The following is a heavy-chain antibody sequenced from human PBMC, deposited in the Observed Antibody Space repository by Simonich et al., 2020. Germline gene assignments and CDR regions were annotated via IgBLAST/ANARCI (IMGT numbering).Heavy chain of an antibody. J-gene: IGHJ3*02. V-gene: IGHV1-2*02. D-gene: IGHD3-22*01. CDR3: ARGRYYYDSSGYYYDAFDI. CDR1: GYTFTGYY. Sequence: QVQLVQSGAEVKKPGASVKVSCKASGYTFTGYYMHWVRQAPGQGLEWMGWINPNSGGTNYAQKVQGRGTMTRDTSISTAYMELSRLRSDDTAVYYCARGRYYYDSSGYYYDAFDIWGQGTMVTVSS. CDR2: INPNSGGT.